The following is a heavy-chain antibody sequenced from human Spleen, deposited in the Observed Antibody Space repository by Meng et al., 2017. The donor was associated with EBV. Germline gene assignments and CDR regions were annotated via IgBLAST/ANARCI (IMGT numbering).Heavy chain of an antibody. V-gene: IGHV4-30-4*08. D-gene: IGHD5-12*01. CDR1: GRSISSAAYY. CDR2: IFYSGTT. CDR3: ARVAIYSGYDFDS. Sequence: QPDLQESGPGLVKPSQTSSLTCAVSGRSISSAAYYWNWIRQPPGRGLEWIGHIFYSGTTSYNPSLESRLTISVDTSKNQFSLNLTSVTAADTAVYYCARVAIYSGYDFDSWGQGTLVTVSS. J-gene: IGHJ4*02.